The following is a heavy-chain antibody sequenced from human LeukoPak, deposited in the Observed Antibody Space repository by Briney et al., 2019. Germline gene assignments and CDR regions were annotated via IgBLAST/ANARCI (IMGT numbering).Heavy chain of an antibody. CDR3: ASKKAYYDILTGYFLGHWFDP. J-gene: IGHJ5*02. Sequence: PSETLSLTCTVSGYSISSGYYRGWIRQPPGKGLEWIGSIYHSGSTNYNPSLKSRVTISVDTSKNQFSLKLSSVTAADTAVYYCASKKAYYDILTGYFLGHWFDPWGQGTLVTVSS. D-gene: IGHD3-9*01. CDR1: GYSISSGYY. V-gene: IGHV4-38-2*02. CDR2: IYHSGST.